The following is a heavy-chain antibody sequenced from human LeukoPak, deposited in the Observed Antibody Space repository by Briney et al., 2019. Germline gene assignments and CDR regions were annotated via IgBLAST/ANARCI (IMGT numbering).Heavy chain of an antibody. CDR2: LSSSGTYI. CDR3: ARGNGGENWFDP. V-gene: IGHV3-21*01. Sequence: GGSLRLSCAASGFTFDTYTMNWVRQAPGKGLEWVSSLSSSGTYIYYADSVKGRFTISRDNAKNSLYLQMNSLRSEDAAVYYCARGNGGENWFDPWGQGTLVTVSS. D-gene: IGHD1-1*01. CDR1: GFTFDTYT. J-gene: IGHJ5*02.